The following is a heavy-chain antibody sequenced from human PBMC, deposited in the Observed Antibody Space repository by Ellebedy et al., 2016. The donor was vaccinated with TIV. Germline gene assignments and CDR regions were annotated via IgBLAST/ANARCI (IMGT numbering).Heavy chain of an antibody. Sequence: SETLSLTXTVSGGSIGSYYWSWIRQPAGKGLEWIGRMYTSGTDYNPSLKSRVTTSVDTSKNQFSLKLSSVTAADTAVYYCARDGAAGTPSHDAFDIWGQGTMVAVSS. CDR3: ARDGAAGTPSHDAFDI. J-gene: IGHJ3*02. CDR1: GGSIGSYY. V-gene: IGHV4-4*07. D-gene: IGHD6-19*01. CDR2: MYTSGT.